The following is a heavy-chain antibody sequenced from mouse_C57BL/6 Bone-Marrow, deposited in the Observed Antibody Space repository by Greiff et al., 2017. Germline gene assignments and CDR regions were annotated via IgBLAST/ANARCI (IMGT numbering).Heavy chain of an antibody. CDR3: AKGSTMVTTHFDY. CDR2: INPNYGTT. J-gene: IGHJ2*01. Sequence: VHVKQSGPELVKPGASVKISCKASGYSFTDYNMNWVKQSNGKSLEWIGVINPNYGTTSYNQKFKGKATLTVDQSSSTAYMQLNSLTSEDSAVYYCAKGSTMVTTHFDYWGQGTTLTVSS. V-gene: IGHV1-39*01. D-gene: IGHD2-2*01. CDR1: GYSFTDYN.